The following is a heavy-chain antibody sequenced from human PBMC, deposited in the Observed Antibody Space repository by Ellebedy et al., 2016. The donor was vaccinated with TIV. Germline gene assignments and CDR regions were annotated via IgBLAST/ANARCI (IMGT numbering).Heavy chain of an antibody. CDR2: IKGKVDGERT. J-gene: IGHJ4*02. Sequence: GGSLRLSXVASGFTFNNAWMSWVRQAPGKGLEWVGHIKGKVDGERTDYAAPVKGRFAISRDDSKNTVYLQMNSLKTEDTAVYYCAAGSRVRDHGWELNDFWGQGTLVTVSS. D-gene: IGHD4-23*01. V-gene: IGHV3-15*01. CDR3: AAGSRVRDHGWELNDF. CDR1: GFTFNNAW.